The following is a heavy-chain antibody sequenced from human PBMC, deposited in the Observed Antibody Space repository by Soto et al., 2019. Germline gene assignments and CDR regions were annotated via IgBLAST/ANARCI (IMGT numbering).Heavy chain of an antibody. CDR3: ARDRAYQYDRGV. D-gene: IGHD3-22*01. V-gene: IGHV1-69*12. Sequence: QVQLVQSGAEVKKPGSSVKVSCKASGGTFSSYAISWVRQAPGQGLEWMGGIIPIFGTANYAQKFQGRVTIPADESTSRAYRELSSLRSEDTAVYYWARDRAYQYDRGVWGQGTTVTVSS. CDR1: GGTFSSYA. CDR2: IIPIFGTA. J-gene: IGHJ6*02.